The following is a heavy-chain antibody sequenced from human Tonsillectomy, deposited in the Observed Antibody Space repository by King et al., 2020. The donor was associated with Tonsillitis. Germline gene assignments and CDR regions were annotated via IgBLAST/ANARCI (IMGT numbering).Heavy chain of an antibody. V-gene: IGHV3-13*01. CDR2: IGAGGDT. CDR1: EFTFSSYG. D-gene: IGHD3-22*01. Sequence: QLVQSGGGLVQPGGSLRLSCAASEFTFSSYGMHWVRQVTGKGLEWVSAIGAGGDTYYVDSVKGRFTISRENAKSSLFLQMNSLTAGDTAVYYCARSLDTSGAKYAYDMWGQGTMVIVSS. J-gene: IGHJ3*02. CDR3: ARSLDTSGAKYAYDM.